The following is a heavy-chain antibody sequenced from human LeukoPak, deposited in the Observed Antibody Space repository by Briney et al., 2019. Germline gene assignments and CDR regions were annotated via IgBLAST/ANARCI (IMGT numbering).Heavy chain of an antibody. Sequence: ASVKVSCKASGYTFTGYYIHWVRQAPGQGLEWMGWMNPNSGGTDYAQKFQGRVTMTRDTSISTAYMELSRLRSVDTALYYCTRAPSSGPFDYWGQGTLVTVSS. V-gene: IGHV1-2*02. CDR1: GYTFTGYY. CDR2: MNPNSGGT. D-gene: IGHD3-22*01. CDR3: TRAPSSGPFDY. J-gene: IGHJ4*02.